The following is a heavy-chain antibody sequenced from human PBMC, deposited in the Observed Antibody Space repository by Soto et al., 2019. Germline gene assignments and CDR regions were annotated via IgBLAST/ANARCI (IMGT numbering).Heavy chain of an antibody. J-gene: IGHJ4*02. CDR3: ARVITIFGVVIPYYFDY. CDR2: IKQDGSEK. Sequence: GGSLRLSCAASGFTFSSYWMSWVRQAPGKGLEWVANIKQDGSEKYYVDSVKGRFTISRDNAKNSLYLQMNSLRAEDTAVYYCARVITIFGVVIPYYFDYWGQGTLVTVSS. D-gene: IGHD3-3*01. CDR1: GFTFSSYW. V-gene: IGHV3-7*01.